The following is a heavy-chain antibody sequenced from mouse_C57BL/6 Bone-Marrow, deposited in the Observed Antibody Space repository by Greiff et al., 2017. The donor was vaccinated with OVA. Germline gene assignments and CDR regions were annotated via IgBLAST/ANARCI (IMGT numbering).Heavy chain of an antibody. V-gene: IGHV1-81*01. Sequence: VKLVESGAELARPGASVKLSCKASGYTFTSYGISWVKQRTGQGLEWIGEIYPRSGNTYYNEKFKGKATLTADKSSSTAYMELRSLTSEDSAVYFCARDYYGSRTGFAYWGQGTLVTVSA. CDR3: ARDYYGSRTGFAY. J-gene: IGHJ3*01. CDR1: GYTFTSYG. D-gene: IGHD1-1*01. CDR2: IYPRSGNT.